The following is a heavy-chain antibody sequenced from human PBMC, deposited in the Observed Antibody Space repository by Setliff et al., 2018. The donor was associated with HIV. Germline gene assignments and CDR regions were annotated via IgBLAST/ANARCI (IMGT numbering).Heavy chain of an antibody. V-gene: IGHV4-31*01. CDR1: GDSIDRSNFF. J-gene: IGHJ5*02. CDR3: SRGTYYKGLDP. D-gene: IGHD3-10*01. CDR2: IYYSGSA. Sequence: SETLSLTCTVSGDSIDRSNFFWTWIRQHPGKGLEWIGYIYYSGSATYNPSLKSQASISVDTSRNEFSLKLSSVTAADTALYFCSRGTYYKGLDPWGQGTLVTVSS.